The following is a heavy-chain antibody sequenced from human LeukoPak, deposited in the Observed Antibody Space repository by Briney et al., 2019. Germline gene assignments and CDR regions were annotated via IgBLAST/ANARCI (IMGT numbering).Heavy chain of an antibody. J-gene: IGHJ4*02. Sequence: SVKVSCKASGYTFTNYYMHWVRQAPGQGLEWMGRIIPIFGTANYAQKFQGRVTITTDESTSTAYMELSSLRSEDTAVYYCARSHDYVWGSYRYIWNYWGQGTLVTVSS. D-gene: IGHD3-16*02. CDR1: GYTFTNYY. V-gene: IGHV1-69*05. CDR3: ARSHDYVWGSYRYIWNY. CDR2: IIPIFGTA.